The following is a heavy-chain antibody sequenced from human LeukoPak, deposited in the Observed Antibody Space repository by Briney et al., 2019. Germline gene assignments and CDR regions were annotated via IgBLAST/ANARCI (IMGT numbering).Heavy chain of an antibody. D-gene: IGHD2-15*01. J-gene: IGHJ6*04. V-gene: IGHV1-69*13. CDR1: GGTFSSYA. CDR2: IIPIFGTA. CDR3: ARDNPQMVEHYYGMDV. Sequence: ASVKVSCKASGGTFSSYAINWVRQAPGQGLEWMGGIIPIFGTANYAQKFQGRVTITADESTSTAYMELSSLRSEDTAVYYCARDNPQMVEHYYGMDVWGKGTTVTVSS.